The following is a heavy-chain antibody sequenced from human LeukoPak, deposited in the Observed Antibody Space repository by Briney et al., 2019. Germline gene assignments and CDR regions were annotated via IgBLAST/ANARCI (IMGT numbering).Heavy chain of an antibody. CDR2: ISWDGGST. CDR1: GFTFDDYA. D-gene: IGHD4-23*01. V-gene: IGHV3-43D*03. CDR3: AKDRDYGGNSGYFDY. Sequence: GGSLRLSCAASGFTFDDYAMHWVRQAPGKGLEWVSLISWDGGSTYYADSVKGRFTISRDNSKNSLYLQMNSLRAEDTALYYCAKDRDYGGNSGYFDYWGQGILVTVSS. J-gene: IGHJ4*02.